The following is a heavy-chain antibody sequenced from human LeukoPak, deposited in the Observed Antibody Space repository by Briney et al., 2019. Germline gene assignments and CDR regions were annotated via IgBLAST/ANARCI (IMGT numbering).Heavy chain of an antibody. CDR1: GYTFTSYG. CDR2: IIPIFGTA. V-gene: IGHV1-69*13. D-gene: IGHD3/OR15-3a*01. J-gene: IGHJ5*02. CDR3: ARVSGLGQPHWFDP. Sequence: ASVKVSCKASGYTFTSYGISWVRQAPGQGLEWMGGIIPIFGTANYAQKFQGRVTITADESTSTAYMEQSSLRSEDTAVYYCARVSGLGQPHWFDPWGQGTLVTVSS.